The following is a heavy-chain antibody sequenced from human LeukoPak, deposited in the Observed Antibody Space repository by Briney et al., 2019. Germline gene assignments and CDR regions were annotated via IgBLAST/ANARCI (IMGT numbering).Heavy chain of an antibody. J-gene: IGHJ6*02. CDR3: ARRTYNMDGVDV. CDR2: IYPADSDT. CDR1: GFSFSSHA. Sequence: GSLRLSCAASGFSFSSHAMSWVRQMPGKGLEWLGIIYPADSDTRYSPSFQGQVTISVDKSISTAYLQWSSLRASDTAIYYCARRTYNMDGVDVWGQGTTVTVSS. D-gene: IGHD5-24*01. V-gene: IGHV5-51*01.